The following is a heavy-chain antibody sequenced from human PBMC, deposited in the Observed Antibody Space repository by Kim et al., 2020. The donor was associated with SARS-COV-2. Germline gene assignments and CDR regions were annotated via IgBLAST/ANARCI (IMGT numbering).Heavy chain of an antibody. V-gene: IGHV1-69*13. CDR3: ARVGICGGSCYTSIDY. Sequence: SVKVSCKASGGTFSSYAISWVRQAPGQGLEWMGGIIPIFGTANYAQKFQGRVTITADESTSTAYMELSSLRSEDTAVYYCARVGICGGSCYTSIDYWGQGTLVTVSS. CDR2: IIPIFGTA. J-gene: IGHJ4*02. D-gene: IGHD2-15*01. CDR1: GGTFSSYA.